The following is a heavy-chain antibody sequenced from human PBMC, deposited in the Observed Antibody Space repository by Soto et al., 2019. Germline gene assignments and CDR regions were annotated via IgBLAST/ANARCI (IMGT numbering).Heavy chain of an antibody. CDR1: GFTFSSYA. D-gene: IGHD7-27*01. V-gene: IGHV3-64D*09. J-gene: IGHJ3*02. CDR3: VKGTGDRDAFDI. Sequence: GESLKISCSASGFTFSSYAMHWVRQAPGKGLEYVSAISSNGGSTYYADSVKGRFTISRDNSKNTLYLQMSSLRAEDTAVYYCVKGTGDRDAFDIWGQGTMVIVSS. CDR2: ISSNGGST.